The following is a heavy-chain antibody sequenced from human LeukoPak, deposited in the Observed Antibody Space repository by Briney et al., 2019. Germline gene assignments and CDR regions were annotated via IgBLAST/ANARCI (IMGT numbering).Heavy chain of an antibody. V-gene: IGHV3-23*01. CDR2: ISGSSGST. Sequence: PGGSLRLSCAASGFTFSSYAMSWVRQAPGKGLEWVSAISGSSGSTYYADSVKGRFTISRDNSKNTLYLQMNSLRAEDTAVYYCAKGKLRYFDWSPPGPWGQGTLVTVSS. D-gene: IGHD3-9*01. CDR3: AKGKLRYFDWSPPGP. CDR1: GFTFSSYA. J-gene: IGHJ5*02.